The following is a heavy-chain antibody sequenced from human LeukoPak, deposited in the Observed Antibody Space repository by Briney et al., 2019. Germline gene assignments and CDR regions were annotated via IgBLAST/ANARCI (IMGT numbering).Heavy chain of an antibody. V-gene: IGHV3-48*03. CDR3: VRNCNLIAVGFDY. Sequence: GGSLRLSCAASGLTFSSYGMNWIRQAPGKGLEWLSYIDGSGGTIFYADSVKGRFTISRDNARNSLYLQMNSLTGEDTAVYYCVRNCNLIAVGFDYWGQGTLVPVSS. CDR2: IDGSGGTI. CDR1: GLTFSSYG. D-gene: IGHD6-19*01. J-gene: IGHJ4*02.